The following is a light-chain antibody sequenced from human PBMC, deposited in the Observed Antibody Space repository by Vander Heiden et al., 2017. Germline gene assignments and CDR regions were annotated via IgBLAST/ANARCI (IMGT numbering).Light chain of an antibody. J-gene: IGLJ2*01. CDR3: AAWDDSLKGVV. Sequence: SVLPQPPSASGTPGPRVTISCSGSSPNIGRTTVDWDQELPGTAPKLLFYSNNQRHSGVPDRFSGSKSGTSASLAISGLQSEDEADYYCAAWDDSLKGVVFGGGTKLTVL. V-gene: IGLV1-44*01. CDR2: SNN. CDR1: SPNIGRTT.